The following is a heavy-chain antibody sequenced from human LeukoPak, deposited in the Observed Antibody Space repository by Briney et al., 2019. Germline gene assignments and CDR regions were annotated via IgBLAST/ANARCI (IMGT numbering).Heavy chain of an antibody. Sequence: SETLSLTCAVSGGSFSDYQWNWIRQSPGKGLEWLGEISHSGTTTYNPSLKSRVTISVDTSKNQFSLKLRSVTAADTAVYYCARESIAAAGTFDYWGQGTLVTVSS. J-gene: IGHJ4*02. V-gene: IGHV4-34*01. CDR1: GGSFSDYQ. D-gene: IGHD6-13*01. CDR3: ARESIAAAGTFDY. CDR2: ISHSGTT.